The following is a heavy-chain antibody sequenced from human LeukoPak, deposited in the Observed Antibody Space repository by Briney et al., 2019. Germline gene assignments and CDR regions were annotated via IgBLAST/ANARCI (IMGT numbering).Heavy chain of an antibody. CDR1: GYTFTSYG. CDR3: ARGIAVAGTIWFDP. J-gene: IGHJ5*02. D-gene: IGHD6-19*01. Sequence: ASVKVSCKASGYTFTSYGISWVRQAPGQGLEWMGWISAYNGNTNYAQKFQGRVTMTRDTSISTAYMELSRLRSDDTAVYYCARGIAVAGTIWFDPWGQGTLVTVSS. CDR2: ISAYNGNT. V-gene: IGHV1-18*01.